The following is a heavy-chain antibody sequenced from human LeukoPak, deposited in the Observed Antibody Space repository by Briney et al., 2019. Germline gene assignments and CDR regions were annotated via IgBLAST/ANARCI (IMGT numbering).Heavy chain of an antibody. J-gene: IGHJ5*02. CDR3: ARARSRDGYNQFDP. CDR2: INPNSGGT. D-gene: IGHD5-24*01. CDR1: GYTFTGYY. Sequence: ASVKVSCKASGYTFTGYYMHWVRQAPGQGLEWMGWINPNSGGTNYAQKFQGRVTMTRGTSISTAYMELSRLRSDDTAVYYCARARSRDGYNQFDPWGQGTLVTVSS. V-gene: IGHV1-2*02.